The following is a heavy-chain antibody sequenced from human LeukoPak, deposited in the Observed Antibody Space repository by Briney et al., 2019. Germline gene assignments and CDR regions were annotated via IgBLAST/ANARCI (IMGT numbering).Heavy chain of an antibody. CDR3: AGRDGYNWNYYYYYYMDV. J-gene: IGHJ6*03. CDR2: IYISGST. V-gene: IGHV4-4*07. CDR1: GGSISSYY. D-gene: IGHD5-24*01. Sequence: SETLSLTCTASGGSISSYYWSWIRQPAGKGLEWIGRIYISGSTNYNPSLKSRVTMSVDTSKNQFSLKLSSVTAADTAVYYCAGRDGYNWNYYYYYYMDVWGKGTTVTISS.